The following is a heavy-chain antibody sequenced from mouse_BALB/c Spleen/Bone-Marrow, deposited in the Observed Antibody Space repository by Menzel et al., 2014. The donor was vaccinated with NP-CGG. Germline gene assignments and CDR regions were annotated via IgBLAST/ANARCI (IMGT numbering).Heavy chain of an antibody. V-gene: IGHV14-3*02. D-gene: IGHD2-1*01. CDR2: IDPANGNT. J-gene: IGHJ3*01. CDR3: ARDGNYGAY. Sequence: EVQRVESGAELVKPGASVKLSCTASGFNIKDTYMHWVKQRPEQGLEWIGKIDPANGNTKYDPKFQGKATFTADTSSNTAYMQLSSLTSEDSAVYYCARDGNYGAYWGQGTLVTVSA. CDR1: GFNIKDTY.